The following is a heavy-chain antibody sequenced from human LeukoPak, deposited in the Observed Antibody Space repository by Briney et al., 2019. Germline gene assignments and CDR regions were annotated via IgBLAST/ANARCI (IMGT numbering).Heavy chain of an antibody. V-gene: IGHV4-39*01. J-gene: IGHJ4*02. Sequence: SETLSLTCTVSGGSISSSSYYWGWIRQPPGKGLEWIGSSYYSGSTYYNPPLKSRVTISVDTSKNQFSLKLSSVTAADTAVYYCARSKAIFGVVITRFDYWGQGTLVTVSS. D-gene: IGHD3-3*01. CDR3: ARSKAIFGVVITRFDY. CDR1: GGSISSSSYY. CDR2: SYYSGST.